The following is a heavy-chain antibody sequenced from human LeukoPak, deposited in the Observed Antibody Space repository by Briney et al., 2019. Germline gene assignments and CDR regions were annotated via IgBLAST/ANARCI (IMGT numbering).Heavy chain of an antibody. CDR2: IFYSGST. D-gene: IGHD3-22*01. V-gene: IGHV4-39*07. CDR3: ARGLRYYDSSGTYYFDY. CDR1: GGSISSSSYY. J-gene: IGHJ4*02. Sequence: PSETLSLTCTVSGGSISSSSYYWGWIRQPPGKGLEWIGSIFYSGSTYYNPSLKSRVTMSVDTSKNQFSLKLSSVTAADTAVYYCARGLRYYDSSGTYYFDYWGQGTLVTVSS.